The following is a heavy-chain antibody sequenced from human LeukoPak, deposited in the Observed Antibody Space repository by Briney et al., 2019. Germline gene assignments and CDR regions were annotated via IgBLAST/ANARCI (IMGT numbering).Heavy chain of an antibody. CDR3: ARVPGTYYMATPDY. Sequence: SETLSLTCTVSGGSISSSSYYWGWLRQPPGKGLEWIGYISYSGSTNYNPSLKSRVTISVDTSENQFSLKLNSVTAADTAVYYCARVPGTYYMATPDYWGQGTLVTVSS. D-gene: IGHD3-10*01. V-gene: IGHV4-61*05. J-gene: IGHJ4*02. CDR2: ISYSGST. CDR1: GGSISSSSYY.